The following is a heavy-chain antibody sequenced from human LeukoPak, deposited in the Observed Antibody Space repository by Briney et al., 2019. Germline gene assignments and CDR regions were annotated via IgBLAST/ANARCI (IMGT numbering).Heavy chain of an antibody. CDR3: ARQGVSVVPGMDV. V-gene: IGHV5-51*01. Sequence: GESLKISCKGSGYSFTSYWIGWVRQMPGKGLEWMGIIYPGDSDTRYSPSFQGQVTISADKSISTAYLRWSSLKASDTAMYYCARQGVSVVPGMDVWGQGTTVTVSS. CDR1: GYSFTSYW. J-gene: IGHJ6*02. CDR2: IYPGDSDT. D-gene: IGHD2-2*01.